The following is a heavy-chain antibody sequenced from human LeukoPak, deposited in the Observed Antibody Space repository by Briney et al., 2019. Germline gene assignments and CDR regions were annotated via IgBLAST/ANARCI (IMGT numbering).Heavy chain of an antibody. CDR3: ARGRGYCSSTSCYYFDY. Sequence: GGSLRLSCAASGFTFSSNYMSWVRQAPGKGLEGVSVIYSGGSTYYADSVKGRFTISRDNSKNTLYLQMNSLRAEDTAVYYCARGRGYCSSTSCYYFDYWGQGTLVTVSS. CDR1: GFTFSSNY. D-gene: IGHD2-2*01. V-gene: IGHV3-66*02. CDR2: IYSGGST. J-gene: IGHJ4*02.